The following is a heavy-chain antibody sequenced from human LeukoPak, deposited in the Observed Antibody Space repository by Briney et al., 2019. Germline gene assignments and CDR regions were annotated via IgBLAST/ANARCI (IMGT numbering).Heavy chain of an antibody. J-gene: IGHJ1*01. CDR1: GFTFSSYW. CDR3: YGGDAEN. D-gene: IGHD2-21*01. V-gene: IGHV3-74*01. Sequence: PGGPLRLSCAASGFTFSSYWMHWVRQAPGKGLVWVSRINTDGSSTRYADSVKGRFTISRDNAKSTLYLQMNSLRAEDTAVYYCYGGDAENWGRGTLVTVSS. CDR2: INTDGSST.